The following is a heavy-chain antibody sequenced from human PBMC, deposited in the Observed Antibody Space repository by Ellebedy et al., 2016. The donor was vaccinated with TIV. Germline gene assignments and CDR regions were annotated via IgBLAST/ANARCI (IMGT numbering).Heavy chain of an antibody. CDR2: ISYDGGNT. Sequence: GGSLRLSXAASGFTFGTYGMHWVRQAPGKGLEWVAVISYDGGNTHYTDSVKGRFAISRDNFKNTLYLQMNSLRPEDTAVFYCAKSPRPSTVTYFDQWGQGTLVTVSS. CDR3: AKSPRPSTVTYFDQ. V-gene: IGHV3-30*18. D-gene: IGHD4-17*01. J-gene: IGHJ4*02. CDR1: GFTFGTYG.